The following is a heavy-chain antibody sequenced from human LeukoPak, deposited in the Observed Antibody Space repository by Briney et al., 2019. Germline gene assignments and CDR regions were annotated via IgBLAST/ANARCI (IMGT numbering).Heavy chain of an antibody. V-gene: IGHV4-4*09. CDR1: GVSISSYY. D-gene: IGHD3-22*01. CDR2: IYNNGNT. Sequence: TSETLSLTCTVSGVSISSYYWTWIRQPPGKGLEWIGNIYNNGNTNYNPSLRSRLTISLDTSKNQFSLKLSSVTAADTAVYYCARRFTDYYDSSAYQGWFDPWGQGTPVTVSS. CDR3: ARRFTDYYDSSAYQGWFDP. J-gene: IGHJ5*02.